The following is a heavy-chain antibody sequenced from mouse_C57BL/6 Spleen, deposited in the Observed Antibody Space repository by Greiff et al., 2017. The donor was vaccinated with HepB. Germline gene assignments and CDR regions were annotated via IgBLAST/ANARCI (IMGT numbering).Heavy chain of an antibody. CDR1: GYTFTSYW. J-gene: IGHJ4*01. CDR2: IDPSDSYT. Sequence: QVHVKQPGAELVRPGTSVKLSCKASGYTFTSYWMHWVKQRPGQGLEWIGVIDPSDSYTNYNQKFKGKATLTVDTSSSTAYMQLSSLTSEDSAVYYCARWDSNYVDAMDYWGQGTSVTVSS. CDR3: ARWDSNYVDAMDY. V-gene: IGHV1-59*01. D-gene: IGHD2-5*01.